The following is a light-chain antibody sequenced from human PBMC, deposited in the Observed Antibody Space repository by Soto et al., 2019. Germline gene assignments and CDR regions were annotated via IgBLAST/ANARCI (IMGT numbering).Light chain of an antibody. CDR2: AAT. Sequence: AIQLTQSPSSRSASVGDRVTITCRASTGIRTDLSWYQQKPGKVPKVLIYAATSLHSGVPSRFSGSGSGTDFTLTISSLQPEDFATYYCLQDYNYPWTFGQGTKVDI. V-gene: IGKV1-6*01. CDR3: LQDYNYPWT. J-gene: IGKJ1*01. CDR1: TGIRTD.